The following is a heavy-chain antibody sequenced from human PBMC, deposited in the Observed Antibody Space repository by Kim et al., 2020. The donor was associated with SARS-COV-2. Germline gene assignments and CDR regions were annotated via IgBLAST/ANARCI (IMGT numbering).Heavy chain of an antibody. D-gene: IGHD6-13*01. J-gene: IGHJ4*02. Sequence: KFKGRVTITRDTSASTAYMELSNLRSEDTAVYYCARDGYSSSFDYWGQGTLVTVSS. CDR3: ARDGYSSSFDY. V-gene: IGHV1-3*01.